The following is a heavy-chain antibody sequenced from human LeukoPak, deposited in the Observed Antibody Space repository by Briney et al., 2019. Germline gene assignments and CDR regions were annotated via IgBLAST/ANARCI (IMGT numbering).Heavy chain of an antibody. CDR2: INPNSGGT. CDR3: ARDPSGIAVADLL. D-gene: IGHD6-19*01. V-gene: IGHV1-2*02. J-gene: IGHJ3*01. CDR1: GYTFTGYY. Sequence: GASVKVSCKASGYTFTGYYMHWVRQAPGQGLEWMGWINPNSGGTNYAQKFQGRVTMTRDTSISTAYMELNRLRSDDTAVYYCARDPSGIAVADLLWGQGTMVTVSS.